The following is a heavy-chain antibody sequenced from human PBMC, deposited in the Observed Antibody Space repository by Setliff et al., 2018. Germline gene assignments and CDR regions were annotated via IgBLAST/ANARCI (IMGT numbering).Heavy chain of an antibody. Sequence: ASVKVSCKASGYTFTGYYMHWVRQAPGQGLEWMGWINTYTGNPTYAQGFTGRFVFSLDTSVSTAYLQITSLKAEDTAVYYCARVIPYYFDSWGQGTLVTVSS. CDR1: GYTFTGYY. CDR2: INTYTGNP. J-gene: IGHJ4*02. V-gene: IGHV7-4-1*02. CDR3: ARVIPYYFDS.